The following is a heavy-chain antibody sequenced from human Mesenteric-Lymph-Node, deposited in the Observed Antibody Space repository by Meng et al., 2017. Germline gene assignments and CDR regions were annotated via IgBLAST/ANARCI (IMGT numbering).Heavy chain of an antibody. CDR1: GFTFSSYW. D-gene: IGHD6-13*01. J-gene: IGHJ4*02. CDR3: ARRAGSSWTRDFDY. Sequence: GGSLRLSCAVSGFTFSSYWMHWVRQAPGKWLVWVSRINSVGSSTSYADSVKGRFTISRDNAKNTLYLQMNSLRAEDTAVYYCARRAGSSWTRDFDYWGQGTLVTVSS. CDR2: INSVGSST. V-gene: IGHV3-74*01.